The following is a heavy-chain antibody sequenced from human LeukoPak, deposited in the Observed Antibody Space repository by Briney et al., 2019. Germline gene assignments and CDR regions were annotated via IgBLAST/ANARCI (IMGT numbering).Heavy chain of an antibody. CDR1: GGSISSSSYY. CDR3: AVMITFGGVIVKSVYFDY. J-gene: IGHJ4*02. D-gene: IGHD3-16*02. CDR2: IYYSGST. V-gene: IGHV4-39*01. Sequence: SETLSLTCTVSGGSISSSSYYWGWIRQPPWKGLEWIGSIYYSGSTYYNPSLKSRVTISVDTSKNQFSLKLSSVTAADTAVYYCAVMITFGGVIVKSVYFDYWGQGTLVTVSS.